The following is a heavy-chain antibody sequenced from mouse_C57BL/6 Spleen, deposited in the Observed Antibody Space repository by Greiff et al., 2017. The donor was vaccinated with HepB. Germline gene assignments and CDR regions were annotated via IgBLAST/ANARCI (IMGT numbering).Heavy chain of an antibody. D-gene: IGHD1-1*01. CDR1: GYAFSSYW. V-gene: IGHV1-80*01. Sequence: QVQLQQPGAELVKPGASVKLSCKASGYAFSSYWMNWVKQRPGKGLEWIGQIYPGDGDTNYNGKFKGKATLTADKSSSTAYMQRSSLTSEDSAVYFCARERDRYYGRPYFDVWGTGTTVTVSS. J-gene: IGHJ1*03. CDR3: ARERDRYYGRPYFDV. CDR2: IYPGDGDT.